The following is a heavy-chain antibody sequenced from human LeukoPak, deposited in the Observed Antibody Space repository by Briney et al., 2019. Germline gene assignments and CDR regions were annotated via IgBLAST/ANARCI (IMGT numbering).Heavy chain of an antibody. CDR2: IKQDGSEK. D-gene: IGHD3-9*01. V-gene: IGHV3-7*01. J-gene: IGHJ4*02. Sequence: GGSLRLSCAASGFTFSSDWMSWVRQAPGKGLEWVANIKQDGSEKYYVDSVKGRFTISRDNAKNSLYLQMNSLRAEDTAVYYCARDLGLRYFDWSPYFDYWGQGTLVTVSS. CDR3: ARDLGLRYFDWSPYFDY. CDR1: GFTFSSDW.